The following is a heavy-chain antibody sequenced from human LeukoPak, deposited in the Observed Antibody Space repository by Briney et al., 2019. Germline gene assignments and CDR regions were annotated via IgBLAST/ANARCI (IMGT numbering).Heavy chain of an antibody. Sequence: GGSLRLLCAASGLTLSSYAMSWATQAPGKGLEWVSAISGSGGSTYYAESVKGRFTNHRDNAKNTLDLQMNSLRGEDTAVYYCAKASAMIVVVSKHFDYWGQGTLVTVSS. CDR1: GLTLSSYA. V-gene: IGHV3-23*01. CDR2: ISGSGGST. CDR3: AKASAMIVVVSKHFDY. J-gene: IGHJ4*02. D-gene: IGHD3-22*01.